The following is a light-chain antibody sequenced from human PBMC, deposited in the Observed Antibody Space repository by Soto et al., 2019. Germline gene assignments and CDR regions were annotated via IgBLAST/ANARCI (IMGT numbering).Light chain of an antibody. CDR2: GNT. CDR1: SSNIGAGFD. CDR3: QSYDSSLSGPV. V-gene: IGLV1-40*01. Sequence: VLTQPRSVSGAPGQRVTISCTGNSSNIGAGFDVHWYQHLPGTAPKVLIYGNTNRPSGVPVRFSASKSGTSASLAITGLQADDEADYFCQSYDSSLSGPVFGGGTQLTV. J-gene: IGLJ3*02.